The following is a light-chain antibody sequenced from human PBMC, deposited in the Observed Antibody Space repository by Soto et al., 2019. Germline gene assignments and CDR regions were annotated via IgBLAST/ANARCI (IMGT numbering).Light chain of an antibody. Sequence: DIQMTPSPSSLSASVVDRVTITCQASQDISNYLNWYQQTPGKAPKLLIYDASNLETGVPSWFSGSGSGTDFTLTISRLQPEYFATYYCQQSYSTPPTFGQGTKVDIK. CDR2: DAS. CDR3: QQSYSTPPT. V-gene: IGKV1-39*01. CDR1: QDISNY. J-gene: IGKJ1*01.